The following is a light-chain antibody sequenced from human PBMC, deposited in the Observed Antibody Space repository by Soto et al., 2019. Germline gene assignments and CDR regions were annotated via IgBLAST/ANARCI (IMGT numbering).Light chain of an antibody. CDR1: SSDVGGDNY. CDR3: RSYTTSSTLWV. Sequence: QSALTQPASVSGAPGQWITISCTGTSSDVGGDNYVYWYQQHPGKAPKLLIYEISNRPSGVAHRFSGSKSGNAAALTISRLQAEDEADYYCRSYTTSSTLWVFGGGTKLTVL. J-gene: IGLJ3*02. V-gene: IGLV2-14*01. CDR2: EIS.